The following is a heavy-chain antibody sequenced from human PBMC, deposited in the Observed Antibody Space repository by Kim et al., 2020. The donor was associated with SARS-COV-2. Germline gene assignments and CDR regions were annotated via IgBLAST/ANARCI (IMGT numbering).Heavy chain of an antibody. D-gene: IGHD5-12*01. CDR2: INSDGSST. Sequence: GGSLRLSCAASGFTFSSYWMHWVRQAPGKGLVWVSRINSDGSSTSYADSVKGRFTISRDNAKNTLYLQMNSLRAEDTAVYYCARYGVEMATSRPPTAYNYYFDYWGQGTLVTVSS. J-gene: IGHJ4*02. V-gene: IGHV3-74*01. CDR3: ARYGVEMATSRPPTAYNYYFDY. CDR1: GFTFSSYW.